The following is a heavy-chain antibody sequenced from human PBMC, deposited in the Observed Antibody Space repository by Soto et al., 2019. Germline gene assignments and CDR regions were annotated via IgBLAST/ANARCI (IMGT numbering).Heavy chain of an antibody. D-gene: IGHD5-18*01. CDR2: ISYDGSNK. Sequence: GGSLRLSCAASGFTFSSYGMHWVRQAPGKGLEWVAVISYDGSNKYYADSVKGRFTISRDNSKNTLYLQMNSLRAEDTAVYYCAKIQLWPDYYYYGMDVWGQGTTVTVSS. J-gene: IGHJ6*02. CDR3: AKIQLWPDYYYYGMDV. V-gene: IGHV3-30*18. CDR1: GFTFSSYG.